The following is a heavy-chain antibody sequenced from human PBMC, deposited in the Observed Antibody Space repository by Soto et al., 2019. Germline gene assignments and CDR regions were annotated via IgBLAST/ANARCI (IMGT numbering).Heavy chain of an antibody. CDR2: ISSSSSYI. D-gene: IGHD5-18*01. CDR1: GFTFSSYS. Sequence: GGSLRLSCAASGFTFSSYSMNWVRQAPGKGLEWVSSISSSSSYIYYADSVKGRFTISRDNAKNSLYLQMNSLRAEDTAVYYCASVDTAMVKTNAEYYYYYYGMDVWGQGTTVTVSS. V-gene: IGHV3-21*01. CDR3: ASVDTAMVKTNAEYYYYYYGMDV. J-gene: IGHJ6*02.